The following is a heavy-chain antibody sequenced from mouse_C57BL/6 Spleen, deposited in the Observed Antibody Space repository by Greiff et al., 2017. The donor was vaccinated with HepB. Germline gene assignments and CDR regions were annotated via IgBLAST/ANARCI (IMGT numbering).Heavy chain of an antibody. Sequence: QVQLKESGPELVKPGASVKISCKASGYAFSSSWMNWVKQRPGKGLEWIGRIYPGDGDTNYNGKFKGKATLTADKSSSTAYMQLSSLTSEDSAVYFCARRDGYYDYWGQGTTLTVSS. V-gene: IGHV1-82*01. CDR1: GYAFSSSW. J-gene: IGHJ2*01. D-gene: IGHD2-3*01. CDR3: ARRDGYYDY. CDR2: IYPGDGDT.